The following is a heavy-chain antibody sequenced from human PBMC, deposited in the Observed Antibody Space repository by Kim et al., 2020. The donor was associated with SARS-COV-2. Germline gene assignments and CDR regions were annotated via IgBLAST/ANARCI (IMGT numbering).Heavy chain of an antibody. CDR1: GFTFRYYA. J-gene: IGHJ3*01. CDR3: AKDQTRENGRYAAFDV. CDR2: ISGYNDPA. Sequence: GGSLRLSCVASGFTFRYYAMSWVRQAPGKGLEWVSTISGYNDPAYYTDSVKGRFTISRDDSKNTVYLQMNSLRAEDTAVYFCAKDQTRENGRYAAFDVWGQGTMVTVSS. D-gene: IGHD1-1*01. V-gene: IGHV3-23*01.